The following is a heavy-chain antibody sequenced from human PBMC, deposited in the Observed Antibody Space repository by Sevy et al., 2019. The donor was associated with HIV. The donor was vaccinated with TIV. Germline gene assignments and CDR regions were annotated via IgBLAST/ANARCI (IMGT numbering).Heavy chain of an antibody. V-gene: IGHV1-18*01. J-gene: IGHJ4*02. CDR2: ISPHNGDT. Sequence: ASVKVSCKVSGYTFSSYRIHWVRQAPGQGLEWMGWISPHNGDTNYAQKLQGRVTMITDTSMSTAYMELRSLRSDDTAVYYCARAYCGGGRCYSLAYWGQGTLVTVSS. D-gene: IGHD2-15*01. CDR1: GYTFSSYR. CDR3: ARAYCGGGRCYSLAY.